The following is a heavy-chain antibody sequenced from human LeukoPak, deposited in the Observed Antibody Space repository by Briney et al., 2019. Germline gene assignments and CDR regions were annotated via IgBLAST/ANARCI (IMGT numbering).Heavy chain of an antibody. D-gene: IGHD1-14*01. J-gene: IGHJ6*03. Sequence: PSETLSLTCTVSGGSISSYYWSWIRQPAGKGLEWIGRIYTSGSTNYNPSLKSRVTMSVDTSKNQFSLKLSSVTAGDTAVYYCASDPDRVAADYSYYMDVWGKGTTVTVSS. CDR1: GGSISSYY. CDR3: ASDPDRVAADYSYYMDV. CDR2: IYTSGST. V-gene: IGHV4-4*07.